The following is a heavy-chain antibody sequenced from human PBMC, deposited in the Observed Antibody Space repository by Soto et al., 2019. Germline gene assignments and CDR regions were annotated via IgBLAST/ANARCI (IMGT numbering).Heavy chain of an antibody. J-gene: IGHJ4*02. CDR1: GGSISSYY. CDR3: ARAGGYCSSTSCYGY. CDR2: IYYSGST. Sequence: PSETLSLTCTVSGGSISSYYWSWIRQPPGKGLERIGYIYYSGSTNYNPSLKSRVTISVDTSKNQFSLKLSSVTAADTAVYYCARAGGYCSSTSCYGYWGQGTLVTVSS. V-gene: IGHV4-59*01. D-gene: IGHD2-2*01.